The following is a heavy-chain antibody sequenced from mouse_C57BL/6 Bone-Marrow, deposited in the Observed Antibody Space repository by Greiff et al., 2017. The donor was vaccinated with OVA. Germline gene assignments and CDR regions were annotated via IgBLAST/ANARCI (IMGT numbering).Heavy chain of an antibody. CDR2: IYPSASET. CDR3: AREGGYSNYDGVAY. J-gene: IGHJ3*01. Sequence: QVQLQQPGAELVRPGSSVKLSCKASGYTFTSYWMDWVKQRPGQGLEWIGNIYPSASETHYNQKFKDKATLTVDKSYSTAYMQLSSLTSEDSAVYYGAREGGYSNYDGVAYWGQGTLVTVSA. V-gene: IGHV1-61*01. CDR1: GYTFTSYW. D-gene: IGHD2-5*01.